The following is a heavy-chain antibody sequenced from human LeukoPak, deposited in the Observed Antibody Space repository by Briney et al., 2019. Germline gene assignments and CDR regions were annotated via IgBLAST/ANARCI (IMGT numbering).Heavy chain of an antibody. CDR3: ARTTGRGDYADY. J-gene: IGHJ4*02. CDR1: GFTFSDYY. V-gene: IGHV3-11*04. Sequence: KSGGSLRLSCAASGFTFSDYYMSWIRQAPGKGLEWVSYISGSGTTMYYTASVKGRFTISRDNAKNSLYLQMNSLRAEDTAVYYCARTTGRGDYADYWGQGTLVTVSS. D-gene: IGHD4-17*01. CDR2: ISGSGTTM.